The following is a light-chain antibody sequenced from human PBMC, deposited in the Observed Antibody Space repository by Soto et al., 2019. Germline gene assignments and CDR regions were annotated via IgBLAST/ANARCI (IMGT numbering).Light chain of an antibody. CDR3: SSFAGTFVV. CDR2: EVN. J-gene: IGLJ1*01. CDR1: SSDVGGYNY. V-gene: IGLV2-8*01. Sequence: QSVLTQPPSASGSPGQSVTISCTGTSSDVGGYNYVSWYQQHPGKVPKVLISEVNKRPSGVPDRFSGSKSGNTASLTVSGLQADDEADYYCSSFAGTFVVFATGTKVTV.